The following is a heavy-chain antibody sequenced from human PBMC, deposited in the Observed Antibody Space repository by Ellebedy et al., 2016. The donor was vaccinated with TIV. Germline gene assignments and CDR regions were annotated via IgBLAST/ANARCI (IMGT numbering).Heavy chain of an antibody. V-gene: IGHV1-69*13. Sequence: AASVKVSCKPSLCTFSSYAISWVRQAPGQGLEWMGGIIPIFGTANYAQKFQGRVTITADESTSTAYMELSSLRSEDTAVYYCARGRGTISSSLSPNWFDPWGQGTLVTVSS. D-gene: IGHD6-13*01. CDR3: ARGRGTISSSLSPNWFDP. CDR2: IIPIFGTA. J-gene: IGHJ5*02. CDR1: LCTFSSYA.